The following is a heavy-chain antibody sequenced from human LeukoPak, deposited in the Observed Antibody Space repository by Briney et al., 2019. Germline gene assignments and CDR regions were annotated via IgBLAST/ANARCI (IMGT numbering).Heavy chain of an antibody. Sequence: EASVKVSCKASGYTFTGYYMHWVRQAPGQGLEWMGWINPNSGGTNYAQKFQGRVTMTRDTSISTAYMELSRLRSDDTAVYYCARDPVDYDILTGYWFDPWGQGTLVTVSS. V-gene: IGHV1-2*02. D-gene: IGHD3-9*01. CDR3: ARDPVDYDILTGYWFDP. J-gene: IGHJ5*02. CDR1: GYTFTGYY. CDR2: INPNSGGT.